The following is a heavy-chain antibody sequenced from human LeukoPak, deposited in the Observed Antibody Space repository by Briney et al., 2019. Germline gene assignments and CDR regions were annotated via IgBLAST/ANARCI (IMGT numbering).Heavy chain of an antibody. V-gene: IGHV1-2*02. Sequence: GASVKFSCEASGYTFSDYYIHWVRQAPGQGLEWMGWINPNNGGTIYAQKFQGRVTMTRDTSISTVYMELSRLTSDDTAVYFCARVYXTVGERTDYWGQGTLITVSS. D-gene: IGHD3-16*01. J-gene: IGHJ4*02. CDR2: INPNNGGT. CDR3: ARVYXTVGERTDY. CDR1: GYTFSDYY.